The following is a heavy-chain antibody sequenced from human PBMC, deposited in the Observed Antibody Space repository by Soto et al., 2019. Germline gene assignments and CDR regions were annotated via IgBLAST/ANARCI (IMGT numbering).Heavy chain of an antibody. D-gene: IGHD1-26*01. Sequence: SETLSLTCTVSGASISSGDYYWTWIRQPPGTGLEWIGYISSSGSTYYNPSLRSRVSISLDTSGNQFSLTLSSVTAADTALYHCAGSPKQYFFYYWGQGALVTVSS. J-gene: IGHJ4*02. CDR2: ISSSGST. CDR3: AGSPKQYFFYY. V-gene: IGHV4-30-4*08. CDR1: GASISSGDYY.